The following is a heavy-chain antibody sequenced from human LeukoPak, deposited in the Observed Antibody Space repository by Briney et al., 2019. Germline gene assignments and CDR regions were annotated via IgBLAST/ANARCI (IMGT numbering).Heavy chain of an antibody. Sequence: ASVKVSCXASGYTFTGCYMHWVRQAPGQGLEWMGWINPNSGGTNYAQKFQVRVTMTRDTSISTAYMELSRLRSDDTAVYYCARGRSIAVAGRNIAPLDNDYWGQGTLVTVSS. CDR3: ARGRSIAVAGRNIAPLDNDY. D-gene: IGHD6-19*01. J-gene: IGHJ4*02. CDR2: INPNSGGT. CDR1: GYTFTGCY. V-gene: IGHV1-2*02.